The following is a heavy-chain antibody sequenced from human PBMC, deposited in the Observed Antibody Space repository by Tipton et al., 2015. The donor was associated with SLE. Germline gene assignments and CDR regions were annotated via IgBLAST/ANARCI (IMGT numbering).Heavy chain of an antibody. CDR1: RGSFNGNY. Sequence: TLSLTCAVSRGSFNGNYWIWIRQPPGKGLEWIGEIYHTGSTKYNPSLKSRVTISVDKSKNQFSLQLSSVTAADTAVYYCARDLWGTQATEYWGQGTLVTVSS. CDR3: ARDLWGTQATEY. CDR2: IYHTGST. V-gene: IGHV4-34*01. J-gene: IGHJ4*02. D-gene: IGHD3-16*01.